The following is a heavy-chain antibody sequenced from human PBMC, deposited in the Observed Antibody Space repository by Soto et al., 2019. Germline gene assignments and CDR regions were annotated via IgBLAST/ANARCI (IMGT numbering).Heavy chain of an antibody. CDR3: AGCSSTSCYRAYYFDY. Sequence: RASVKVSCKASGGTFSSYTISWVRQAPGQGLEWMGRIIPILGIANYAQKFQGRVTITADKSTSTAYMELSSLRSEDTAVYYCAGCSSTSCYRAYYFDYWGQGTLVTVSS. CDR1: GGTFSSYT. V-gene: IGHV1-69*02. CDR2: IIPILGIA. D-gene: IGHD2-2*01. J-gene: IGHJ4*02.